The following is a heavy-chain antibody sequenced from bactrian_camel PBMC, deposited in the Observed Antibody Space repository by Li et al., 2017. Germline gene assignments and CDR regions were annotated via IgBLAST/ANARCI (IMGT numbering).Heavy chain of an antibody. CDR3: AAEASYSGDLFGF. CDR1: GFTFETSD. D-gene: IGHD2*01. CDR2: VGSMIGAT. Sequence: VQLVESGGGPVQAGETLRLSCTASGFTFETSDMGWFRQLPGKEREGVASIYTVGSMIGATYYADSVKGRFTISKDSAENTLYLQMNSLKPEDTAMYYCAAEASYSGDLFGFWGQGTQVTVS. J-gene: IGHJ6*01. V-gene: IGHV3S63*01.